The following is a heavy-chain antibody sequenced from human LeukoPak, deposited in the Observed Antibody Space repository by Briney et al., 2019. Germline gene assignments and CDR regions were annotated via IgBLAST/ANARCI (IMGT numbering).Heavy chain of an antibody. Sequence: PSETLSLTCAVYGGSFSGYYWSWIRQPPGKGLEWIGEINHSGSTNYNPSLKSRVTISVDTSKNQFSLKLSSVTAADTAVYYCARDCGYSSGWYTQFDYWGQGTLVTVSS. CDR3: ARDCGYSSGWYTQFDY. J-gene: IGHJ4*02. V-gene: IGHV4-34*01. D-gene: IGHD6-19*01. CDR1: GGSFSGYY. CDR2: INHSGST.